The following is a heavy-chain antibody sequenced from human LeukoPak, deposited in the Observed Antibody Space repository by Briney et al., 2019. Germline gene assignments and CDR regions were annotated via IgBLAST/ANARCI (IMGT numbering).Heavy chain of an antibody. J-gene: IGHJ5*02. D-gene: IGHD2-15*01. V-gene: IGHV3-15*01. CDR3: TRGYCSGGGCSGFHNWFDP. CDR2: IRRKTDGGTT. Sequence: GGSLRLSCAASGFTFSNVWMSWVRQFPGKGLEWVGRIRRKTDGGTTDHAAPVEGRFTISRDDSKNTLYLQMNSLKTEDTAIYYCTRGYCSGGGCSGFHNWFDPWGQGTLVTVSS. CDR1: GFTFSNVW.